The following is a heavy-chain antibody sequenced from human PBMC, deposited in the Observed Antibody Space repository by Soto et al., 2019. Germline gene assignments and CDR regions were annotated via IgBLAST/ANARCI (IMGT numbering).Heavy chain of an antibody. CDR2: VWYDGTNS. Sequence: QVHLVESGGGVVQPGRSLRLSCAASGFTFSNYGMHWVRQAPGKGLEWVSYVWYDGTNSHYAGSVRGRFTISRDNSKNMLFLEMTPLTAEDTAVYYCARDDGSGSDYWGQGTLVTVSS. V-gene: IGHV3-33*01. D-gene: IGHD3-10*01. J-gene: IGHJ4*02. CDR3: ARDDGSGSDY. CDR1: GFTFSNYG.